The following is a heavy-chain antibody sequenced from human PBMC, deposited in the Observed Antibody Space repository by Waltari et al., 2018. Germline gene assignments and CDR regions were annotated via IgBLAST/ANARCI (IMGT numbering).Heavy chain of an antibody. CDR2: ISYLGAT. J-gene: IGHJ3*01. D-gene: IGHD5-12*01. CDR1: GGSITNTKHY. V-gene: IGHV4-39*01. Sequence: QLQLQESGPGLVKPSETLSLTCSVSGGSITNTKHYWGWIRQPPGQGLEWIGTISYLGATYSSPSLKSRVTISRDTSTNQLSLKLGSVTAADTAMYYCATYIGASVGTAAFDVWGQGTMVTVSS. CDR3: ATYIGASVGTAAFDV.